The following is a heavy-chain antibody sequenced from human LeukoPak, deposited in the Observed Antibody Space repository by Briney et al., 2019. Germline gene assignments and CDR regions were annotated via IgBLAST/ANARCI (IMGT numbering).Heavy chain of an antibody. CDR3: ARAIGYYDSSGPVDY. CDR2: INHSGST. V-gene: IGHV4-34*01. CDR1: GGSFSGYY. J-gene: IGHJ4*02. Sequence: SETLSLTCAVYGGSFSGYYWSWIRQPPGKGLEWIGEINHSGSTNYNPSLKSRVTITVDTSKHQFSLKLSSVTAGDKAVYYCARAIGYYDSSGPVDYWGQGTLVIVSS. D-gene: IGHD3-22*01.